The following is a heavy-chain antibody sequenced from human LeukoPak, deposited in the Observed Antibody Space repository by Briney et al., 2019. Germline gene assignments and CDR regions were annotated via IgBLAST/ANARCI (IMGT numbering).Heavy chain of an antibody. J-gene: IGHJ4*02. D-gene: IGHD1-26*01. CDR2: ILPFVGIT. CDR3: ARCKMRPSAREYFDS. V-gene: IGHV1-69*04. CDR1: GGTFNIYA. Sequence: GASVQVSCKAAGGTFNIYAFSWVRPAPGQGLAWMGRILPFVGITNYAQRFQGRLTITADKATSTASMELSSLNSEDTAFYYCARCKMRPSAREYFDSWGQGTLVTVSS.